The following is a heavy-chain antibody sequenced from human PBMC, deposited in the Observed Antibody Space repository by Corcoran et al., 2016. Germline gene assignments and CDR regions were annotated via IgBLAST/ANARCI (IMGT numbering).Heavy chain of an antibody. CDR2: INPNSGGT. V-gene: IGHV1-2*02. CDR3: ARPVPFTYYDYVWGSYRNWFDP. J-gene: IGHJ5*02. D-gene: IGHD3-16*02. Sequence: QVQLVQSGAEVKKPGASVKVSCKASGYTFTGYYMHWVRQAPGQGLEWMGWINPNSGGTNYAQKFQGRVTMTRDTSISTAYMELSRLRSDDTAGYYGARPVPFTYYDYVWGSYRNWFDPWGQGTLVTVSS. CDR1: GYTFTGYY.